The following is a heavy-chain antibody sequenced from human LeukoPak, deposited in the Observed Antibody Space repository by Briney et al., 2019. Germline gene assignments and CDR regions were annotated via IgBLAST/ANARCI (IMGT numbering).Heavy chain of an antibody. CDR1: GFTFDDYG. CDR3: ARDRRGRWLQFGNFDY. CDR2: IKQDGSEK. D-gene: IGHD5-24*01. V-gene: IGHV3-7*01. J-gene: IGHJ4*02. Sequence: GGSLRLSCAASGFTFDDYGMSWVRQAPGKGLEWVANIKQDGSEKYYVDSVKGRFTISRDNAKNSLYLQMNSLRAEDTAVYYCARDRRGRWLQFGNFDYWGQGTLVTVSS.